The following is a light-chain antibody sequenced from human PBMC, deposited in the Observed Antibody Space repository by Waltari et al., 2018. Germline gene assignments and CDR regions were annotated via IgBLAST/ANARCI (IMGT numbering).Light chain of an antibody. CDR3: QHYVRIPVT. CDR1: QSVGRS. Sequence: ELVLTQSPGTLSLSPGERATLSCGASQSVGRSLAWYQQKPGRAPRLLLYDASSMATGIPDRFSGSGFGTDFSLTISRLEPEDFAVYYCQHYVRIPVTFGQGTKVEIK. V-gene: IGKV3-20*01. J-gene: IGKJ1*01. CDR2: DAS.